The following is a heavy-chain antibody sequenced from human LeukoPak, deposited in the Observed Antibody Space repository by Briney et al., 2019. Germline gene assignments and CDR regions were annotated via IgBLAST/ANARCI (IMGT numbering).Heavy chain of an antibody. CDR3: ARGGIPDY. CDR2: FYTSGTP. D-gene: IGHD2-21*01. CDR1: GGSISRGSYF. V-gene: IGHV4-61*02. J-gene: IGHJ4*02. Sequence: SQTLSLTCTVSGGSISRGSYFWSWIRQPAGKGLEWIGRFYTSGTPNYNPSLKSRVTISVDTPRNQFSLKLSSVTAADTAVYYCARGGIPDYWGQGILVTVSS.